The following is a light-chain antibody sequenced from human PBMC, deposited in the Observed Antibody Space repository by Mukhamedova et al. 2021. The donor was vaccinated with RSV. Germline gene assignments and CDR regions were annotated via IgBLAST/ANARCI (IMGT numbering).Light chain of an antibody. V-gene: IGKV1-5*03. J-gene: IGKJ1*01. Sequence: WYQRRVHGKAPKVLIYKASNLASGVPSRFSGSGSGTEYTLTITSLQPDAFATYYCQQYNSYSAWTFGQGTKVEIK. CDR3: QQYNSYSAWT. CDR2: KAS.